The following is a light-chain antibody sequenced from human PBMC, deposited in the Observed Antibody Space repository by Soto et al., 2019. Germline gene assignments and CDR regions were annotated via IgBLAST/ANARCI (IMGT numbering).Light chain of an antibody. CDR2: EVS. V-gene: IGLV2-14*01. CDR1: SSDVGGYNY. CDR3: SSYTTSYTQV. Sequence: QSALTQPASVSGSPGQSITISCTGTSSDVGGYNYVSWYQHHPGKVPKLMIYEVSNRPLGISNRFSGSKSGNTASLTISGLRSEDEADYYCSSYTTSYTQVFGGGNKLTVL. J-gene: IGLJ2*01.